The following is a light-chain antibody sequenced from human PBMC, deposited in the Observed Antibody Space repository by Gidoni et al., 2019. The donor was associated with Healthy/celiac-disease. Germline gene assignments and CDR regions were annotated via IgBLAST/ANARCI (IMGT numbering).Light chain of an antibody. V-gene: IGKV1-27*01. CDR3: QKYNSAPLT. Sequence: DIQMTQSPSSLSASVGDRVTITCRVSQGISNYLAWYQQKPGKVPKLLIYAASTLQSGVPSRFRGSVSGTDFTLTLSSLHPEDVATYYCQKYNSAPLTFGGGTKVEIK. CDR2: AAS. CDR1: QGISNY. J-gene: IGKJ4*01.